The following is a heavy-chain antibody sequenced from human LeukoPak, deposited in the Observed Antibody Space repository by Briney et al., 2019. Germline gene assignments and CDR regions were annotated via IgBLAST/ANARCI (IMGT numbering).Heavy chain of an antibody. J-gene: IGHJ4*02. V-gene: IGHV4-59*08. D-gene: IGHD1-26*01. CDR2: IYYSGST. CDR1: DGSISSYY. Sequence: PSETLSLTCTVSDGSISSYYWSWIRQPPGKGLEWIGHIYYSGSTTYNPSLKSRVTISVDASKNQFSLKLSSVTAADTAVYYCARHKTGGTYPLDYWGQGTLVTVSS. CDR3: ARHKTGGTYPLDY.